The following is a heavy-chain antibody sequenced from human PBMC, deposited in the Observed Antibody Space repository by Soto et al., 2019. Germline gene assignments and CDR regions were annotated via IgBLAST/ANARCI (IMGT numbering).Heavy chain of an antibody. J-gene: IGHJ3*02. D-gene: IGHD5-12*01. CDR3: ARASVGIYSGYDSSAFDI. CDR2: MNPNSGNT. CDR1: GYTFTSYD. V-gene: IGHV1-8*01. Sequence: ASVKVSCKASGYTFTSYDINWVRQATRQGLEWMGWMNPNSGNTGYAQKFQGRVTMIRNTSISTAYMELRSLRSEGTAVYYCARASVGIYSGYDSSAFDIWGQGTMVTVSS.